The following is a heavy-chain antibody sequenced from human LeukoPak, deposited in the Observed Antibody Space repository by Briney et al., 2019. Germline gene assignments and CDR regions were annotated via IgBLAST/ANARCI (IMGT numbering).Heavy chain of an antibody. J-gene: IGHJ4*02. CDR1: GFTFSSYS. CDR2: ISSSSSTI. CDR3: AREGWEELGHYFDY. V-gene: IGHV3-48*01. D-gene: IGHD1-26*01. Sequence: GGSLRLSCAASGFTFSSYSMNWVRQAPGKGLEWVSYISSSSSTIYYADSVKDRFITSRDISENTVYLQMNSLRAEDTAVYSCAREGWEELGHYFDYWGQGTVVTVSS.